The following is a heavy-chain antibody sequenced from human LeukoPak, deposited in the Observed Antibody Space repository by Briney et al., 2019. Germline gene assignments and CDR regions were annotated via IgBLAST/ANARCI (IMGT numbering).Heavy chain of an antibody. CDR2: ISNNGGYT. V-gene: IGHV3-23*01. CDR3: ARDFGGYDYVVDY. Sequence: GGSLRLSCAASGFTFSSSAMSWVRQAPGKGLEWVSAISNNGGYTYYADSVQGRFTISRDNSKNTLYLQMNSLRAEDTAVYYCARDFGGYDYVVDYWGQGTLVTASS. D-gene: IGHD5-12*01. CDR1: GFTFSSSA. J-gene: IGHJ4*02.